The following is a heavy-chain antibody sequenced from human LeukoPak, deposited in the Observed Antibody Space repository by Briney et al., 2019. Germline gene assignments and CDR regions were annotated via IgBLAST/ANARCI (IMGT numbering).Heavy chain of an antibody. D-gene: IGHD4-17*01. Sequence: KTSETLSLTCTVSGGSINYYYWSWIRQPPGKGLEWIGYIYYRGSTNYNPSLNSRVTISVDTSKNQFSLKLTSVTAADTAVYYCARTTGYYGYYFDYWGQGTLVTVSS. CDR3: ARTTGYYGYYFDY. CDR2: IYYRGST. V-gene: IGHV4-59*01. J-gene: IGHJ4*02. CDR1: GGSINYYY.